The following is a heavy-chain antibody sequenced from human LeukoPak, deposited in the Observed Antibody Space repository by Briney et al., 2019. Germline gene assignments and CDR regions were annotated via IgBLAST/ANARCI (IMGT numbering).Heavy chain of an antibody. CDR3: ARGARIRQKNYYYGMDV. CDR1: GYTFTGYY. CDR2: INPSGGST. Sequence: ASVKVSCKASGYTFTGYYMHWVRQAPGQGLEWMGIINPSGGSTSYAQKFQGRVTVTRDTSTSTVYMELSSLRSEDTAVYYCARGARIRQKNYYYGMDVWGQGTTVTVSS. V-gene: IGHV1-46*01. J-gene: IGHJ6*02.